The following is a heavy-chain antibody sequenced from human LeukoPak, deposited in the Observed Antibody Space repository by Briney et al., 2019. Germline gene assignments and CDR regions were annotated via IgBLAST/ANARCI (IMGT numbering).Heavy chain of an antibody. D-gene: IGHD2-2*01. J-gene: IGHJ4*02. CDR1: GGSISSSRHY. CDR2: ILYSGST. Sequence: PSETLSLTCTVSGGSISSSRHYWGWIRQPPGKGLEWIGNILYSGSTNYNPSLKSRVTISVDTSKNQFSLKLSSVTAADTADYYCVRRVAGSSHRDYWGQGTLVTVSS. V-gene: IGHV4-39*01. CDR3: VRRVAGSSHRDY.